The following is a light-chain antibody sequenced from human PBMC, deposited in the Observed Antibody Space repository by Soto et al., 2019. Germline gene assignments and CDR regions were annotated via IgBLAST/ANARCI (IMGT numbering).Light chain of an antibody. J-gene: IGKJ4*01. CDR3: QQLHSYPLT. V-gene: IGKV1-9*01. CDR1: QGISTF. CDR2: AAS. Sequence: IQLTQSPSSLSASIGDRVTITCRAGQGISTFLAWYQQTPRKAPKLLIYAASTLQSGVPSRFSGSGSGTDFTLTINRLQPEDFATYYCQQLHSYPLTFGGGTKVDI.